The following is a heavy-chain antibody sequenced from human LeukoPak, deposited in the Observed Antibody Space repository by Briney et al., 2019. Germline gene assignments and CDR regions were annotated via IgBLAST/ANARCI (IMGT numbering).Heavy chain of an antibody. Sequence: SHTLSLTCTVSGGSFNSGSYYWRWIRQPAGKGLEWVGRIYTSGSTNYNPSLKSRVTISVDTSKNQFSLQLTSVTAADTAVYYCARAMRVDRFFDYWGQGILVTVSS. CDR1: GGSFNSGSYY. V-gene: IGHV4-61*02. CDR2: IYTSGST. J-gene: IGHJ4*02. CDR3: ARAMRVDRFFDY. D-gene: IGHD5-12*01.